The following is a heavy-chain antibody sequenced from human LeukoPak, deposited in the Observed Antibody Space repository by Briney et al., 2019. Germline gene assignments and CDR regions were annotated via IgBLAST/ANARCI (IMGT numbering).Heavy chain of an antibody. Sequence: GGSLRLSCAASGFTFSSYSMNWVRQAPGKGLEWVSSISSSSSTIYYADSVKGRFTISRDNAKNSLYLQMNSLRAEDTAVYYCARDPYSSGWYGGAFDIWGQGTMVTVSS. CDR2: ISSSSSTI. CDR3: ARDPYSSGWYGGAFDI. J-gene: IGHJ3*02. V-gene: IGHV3-48*01. CDR1: GFTFSSYS. D-gene: IGHD6-19*01.